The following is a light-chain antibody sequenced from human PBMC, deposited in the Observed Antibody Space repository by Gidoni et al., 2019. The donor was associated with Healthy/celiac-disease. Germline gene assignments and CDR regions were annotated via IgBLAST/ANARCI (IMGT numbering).Light chain of an antibody. J-gene: IGKJ2*01. V-gene: IGKV1-39*01. CDR1: QSISSY. CDR2: AAS. CDR3: QQSYSTLPYT. Sequence: DIQITQSPSSLSASVGDRVTITCRASQSISSYLNWYQQKPGKAPKLLIYAASSLQSGVPSRFSGSGSGTDFTLTISSLQPEDFATYYCQQSYSTLPYTFXQXTKLEIK.